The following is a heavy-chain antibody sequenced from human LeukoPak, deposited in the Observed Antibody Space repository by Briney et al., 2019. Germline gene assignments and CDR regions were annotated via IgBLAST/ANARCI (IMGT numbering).Heavy chain of an antibody. D-gene: IGHD4-17*01. CDR1: GLTFSSHW. J-gene: IGHJ4*02. Sequence: GGSLRLSCAASGLTFSSHWMHWVRQAPGKGLVWVSRITNDGSSTTYADSVKGRFTISRDNSKNTLYLQMSSLRAEDTAVYYCVKDLNDYGDYRDYWGQGTLVTVSS. CDR2: ITNDGSST. CDR3: VKDLNDYGDYRDY. V-gene: IGHV3-74*01.